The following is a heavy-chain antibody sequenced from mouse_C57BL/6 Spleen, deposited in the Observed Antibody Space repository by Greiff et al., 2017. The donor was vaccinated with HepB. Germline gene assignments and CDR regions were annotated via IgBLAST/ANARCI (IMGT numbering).Heavy chain of an antibody. CDR3: ARVDSSYYYAMDY. CDR2: SRNKANDYTT. D-gene: IGHD3-2*01. Sequence: EVKLMESGGGLVQSGRSLRLSCATSGFTFSDFYMEWVRQAPGKGLEWIAASRNKANDYTTEYSASVKGRFIVSRDTSQSILYLQMNALRAEDTAIYYCARVDSSYYYAMDYWGQGTSVTVSS. J-gene: IGHJ4*01. V-gene: IGHV7-1*01. CDR1: GFTFSDFY.